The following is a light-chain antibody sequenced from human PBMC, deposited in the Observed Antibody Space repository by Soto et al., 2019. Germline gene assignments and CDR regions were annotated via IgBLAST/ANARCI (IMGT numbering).Light chain of an antibody. V-gene: IGKV1-5*01. CDR2: DAS. Sequence: DIQMTQSPSTLSASVGDRVTITCRASQSISTWLAWYQHKPGRAPRLLICDASSLESGVPSRFSGSGSGTEFTLTISGLQPEDFGTYCCQQYDSYLRTFGQGTKVEIK. CDR3: QQYDSYLRT. CDR1: QSISTW. J-gene: IGKJ1*01.